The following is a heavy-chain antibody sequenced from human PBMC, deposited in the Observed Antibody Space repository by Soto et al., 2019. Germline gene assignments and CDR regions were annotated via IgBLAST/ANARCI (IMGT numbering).Heavy chain of an antibody. V-gene: IGHV4-4*02. J-gene: IGHJ4*02. D-gene: IGHD3-22*01. CDR1: GDSIISRNW. Sequence: SETLSLTCAVSGDSIISRNWWCWVRQAPGKGLEWIGEVYRGGNPNYNPSLKSRVTISVDKSKNQLSLELTSVTAADAALYYCASADDYGSSGFQNWGRGTLVTVSS. CDR2: VYRGGNP. CDR3: ASADDYGSSGFQN.